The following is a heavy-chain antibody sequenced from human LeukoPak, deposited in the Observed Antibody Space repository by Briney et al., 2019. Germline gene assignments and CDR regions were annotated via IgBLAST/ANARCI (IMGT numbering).Heavy chain of an antibody. V-gene: IGHV4-39*07. J-gene: IGHJ5*02. Sequence: SETLSLTCTVSGGSISSSSYYWGWIRQPPGKGLEWIGSIYYSGSTYYNPSLKSRVTISVDTSKNQFSLKLSSVTAADTAVYYCARERSGSYENNWFDPWGQGTLVTVSS. D-gene: IGHD1-26*01. CDR2: IYYSGST. CDR3: ARERSGSYENNWFDP. CDR1: GGSISSSSYY.